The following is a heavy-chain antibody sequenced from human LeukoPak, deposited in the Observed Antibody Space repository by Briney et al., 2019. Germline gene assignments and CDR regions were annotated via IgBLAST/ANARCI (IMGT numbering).Heavy chain of an antibody. J-gene: IGHJ4*02. Sequence: ASVKVSCKASGYNFDKFGIAWVRQAPGQGLEWMGWINTYNGNTKYAQQIQGRVTMTTDTSTSTVYMELRSLRSDDTAAYFCARDTPQHLKRYDYWGQGTQVTVSS. D-gene: IGHD6-13*01. CDR3: ARDTPQHLKRYDY. CDR1: GYNFDKFG. V-gene: IGHV1-18*01. CDR2: INTYNGNT.